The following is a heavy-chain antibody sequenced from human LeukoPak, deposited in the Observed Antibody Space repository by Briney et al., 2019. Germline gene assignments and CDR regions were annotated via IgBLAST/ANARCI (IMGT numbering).Heavy chain of an antibody. CDR2: ISYDGSNK. CDR3: AKFIVGATIYYYYGMGV. D-gene: IGHD1-26*01. Sequence: GGSLRLSCAASGFTFSSYAMHWVRQAPGKGLEWVAVISYDGSNKYYADSVKGRFTISRDNAKNTLYLQMNSLRAEDTAVYYCAKFIVGATIYYYYGMGVWGQGTTVTVSS. CDR1: GFTFSSYA. V-gene: IGHV3-30-3*02. J-gene: IGHJ6*02.